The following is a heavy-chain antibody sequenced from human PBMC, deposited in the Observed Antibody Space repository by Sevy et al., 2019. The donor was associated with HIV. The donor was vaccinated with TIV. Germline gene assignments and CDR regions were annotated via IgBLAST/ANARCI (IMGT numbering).Heavy chain of an antibody. CDR3: ARGGHIPQDAFDF. CDR2: MFPGNSDM. V-gene: IGHV5-51*01. J-gene: IGHJ3*01. CDR1: GYTVSSHW. Sequence: GESLKISCQTSGYTVSSHWLGWVRQKPGKGLEWVAIMFPGNSDMRYSPSFEGRVTISVDRSTSTAYLHWSSLKPSDTAIYYFARGGHIPQDAFDFWGQGTMVTVSS. D-gene: IGHD2-15*01.